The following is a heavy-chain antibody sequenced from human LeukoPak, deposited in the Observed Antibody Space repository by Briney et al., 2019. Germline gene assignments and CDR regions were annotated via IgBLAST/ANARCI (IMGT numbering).Heavy chain of an antibody. CDR2: IWYDGSNK. J-gene: IGHJ3*02. Sequence: GGSLRLSCAASGFTFSSYGMHWVRQAPGRGLEWVAVIWYDGSNKYYADSVKGRFPISRDNSKNTLYLQMNSLRAEDTAVYYCARDPTSAVAGTDAFDIWGQGTMVTVSS. CDR1: GFTFSSYG. D-gene: IGHD6-19*01. V-gene: IGHV3-33*01. CDR3: ARDPTSAVAGTDAFDI.